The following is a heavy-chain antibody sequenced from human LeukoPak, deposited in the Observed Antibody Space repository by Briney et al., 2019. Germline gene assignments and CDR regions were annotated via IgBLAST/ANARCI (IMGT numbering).Heavy chain of an antibody. CDR1: GGSISSSSYY. D-gene: IGHD3-22*01. V-gene: IGHV4-39*01. Sequence: SETLSLTCTVSGGSISSSSYYWGWIRQPPGKGLEWIGSIYYSGSTYYNPSLKSRVTISVDTSKNQFSLKLSSVTAADTAVYYCAGPGIVVIPSGFDYWGQGTLVTVSS. CDR2: IYYSGST. J-gene: IGHJ4*02. CDR3: AGPGIVVIPSGFDY.